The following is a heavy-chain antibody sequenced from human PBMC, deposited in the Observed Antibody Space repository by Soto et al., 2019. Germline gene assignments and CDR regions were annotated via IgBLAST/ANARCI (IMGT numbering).Heavy chain of an antibody. CDR1: GFTFGNYA. J-gene: IGHJ4*02. D-gene: IGHD2-15*01. V-gene: IGHV3-23*01. Sequence: GGSLNLSCAASGFTFGNYAMSWVRKAPGKGRGWVSVISEGGDRTYYADSVKGRLTISRDNSKNTLYLQMNSLTAEDTAVYSCAKVVAGDGGDFWGQGTLVTVSS. CDR2: ISEGGDRT. CDR3: AKVVAGDGGDF.